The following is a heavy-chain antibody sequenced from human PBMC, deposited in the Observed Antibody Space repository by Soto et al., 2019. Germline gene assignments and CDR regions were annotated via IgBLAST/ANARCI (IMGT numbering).Heavy chain of an antibody. CDR3: AKESDTFDV. CDR1: GFIFSNHF. CDR2: IWYDGNTE. V-gene: IGHV3-33*06. Sequence: QVQLVESGGGVVQTGTSLRLSCAASGFIFSNHFMHWVRQAPGKGLEWLAGIWYDGNTEFYAESLKGRLTISRDTSKNTLYLEMSSLRAEDTAIYYCAKESDTFDVWGQGTMVIVS. J-gene: IGHJ3*01.